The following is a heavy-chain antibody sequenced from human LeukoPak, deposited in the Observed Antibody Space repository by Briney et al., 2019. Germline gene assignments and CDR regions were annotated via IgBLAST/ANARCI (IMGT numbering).Heavy chain of an antibody. V-gene: IGHV4-39*07. CDR2: MSYSGHT. J-gene: IGHJ4*02. Sequence: SETLSLTCTISGDYIGRINYYWGWIRQPPGKCLEWIVSMSYSGHTYYNPSLKSRVTTSIDTSKNQLSLNLKSVTAADTAVYYCARHTWQWLPFDDWGQGTQVTVSS. D-gene: IGHD5-12*01. CDR3: ARHTWQWLPFDD. CDR1: GDYIGRINYY.